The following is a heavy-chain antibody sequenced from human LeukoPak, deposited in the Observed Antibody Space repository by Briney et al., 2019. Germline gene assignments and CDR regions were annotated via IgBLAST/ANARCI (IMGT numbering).Heavy chain of an antibody. CDR2: INSDGSST. Sequence: PGGSLRLSCAASGFTFSTYWMHWVRRAPGKGLVWVSHINSDGSSTNYADSVKGRFTISRDNAESTLYLQMNSLRVEDTAVYYCTRGNYGMDVWGQGTTVTVSS. J-gene: IGHJ6*02. CDR3: TRGNYGMDV. V-gene: IGHV3-74*01. CDR1: GFTFSTYW.